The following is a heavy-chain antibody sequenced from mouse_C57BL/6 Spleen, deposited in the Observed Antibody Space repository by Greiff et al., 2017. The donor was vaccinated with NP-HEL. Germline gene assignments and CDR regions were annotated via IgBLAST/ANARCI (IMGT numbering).Heavy chain of an antibody. J-gene: IGHJ3*01. CDR2: IDPENGDT. CDR3: TTPCDYYGSSYVFAY. D-gene: IGHD1-1*01. V-gene: IGHV14-4*01. Sequence: VQLQQSGAELVRPGASVKLSCTASGFNITDDYMHWVKQRPEQGLEWIGWIDPENGDTEYASKFQGKATITADTSSNTAYLQLSSLTSEDTAVYYCTTPCDYYGSSYVFAYWGQGTLVTVSA. CDR1: GFNITDDY.